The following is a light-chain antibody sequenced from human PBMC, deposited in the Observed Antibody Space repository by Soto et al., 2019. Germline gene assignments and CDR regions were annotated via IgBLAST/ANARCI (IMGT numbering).Light chain of an antibody. CDR1: NSNIGRYS. J-gene: IGLJ3*02. Sequence: QSALTQPPSLSWTPGQRGTISCSGSNSNIGRYSVNWYQHFPGTAPKILIYSDDERPSGVPDRFSGSKSGTSASLAISGLQSEDEAEYYCAAWDDNLNGPLFGGGTKLTVL. CDR2: SDD. CDR3: AAWDDNLNGPL. V-gene: IGLV1-44*01.